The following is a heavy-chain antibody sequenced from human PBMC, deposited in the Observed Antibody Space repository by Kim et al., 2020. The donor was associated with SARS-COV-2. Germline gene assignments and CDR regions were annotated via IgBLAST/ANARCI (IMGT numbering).Heavy chain of an antibody. J-gene: IGHJ3*01. CDR2: IAYDGSTK. Sequence: GGSLRLSCVASGFNFSRNSMHWVRQAPGKGLEWLAVIAYDGSTKQYADSVKGRFTISRDNSANTQYLQMHNLRYVETATYYCAREKASSGYSGFDLWGQGTMVTVSS. CDR3: AREKASSGYSGFDL. CDR1: GFNFSRNS. D-gene: IGHD6-19*01. V-gene: IGHV3-30*03.